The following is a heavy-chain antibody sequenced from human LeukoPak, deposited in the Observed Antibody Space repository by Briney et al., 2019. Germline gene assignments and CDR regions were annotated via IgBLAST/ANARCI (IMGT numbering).Heavy chain of an antibody. D-gene: IGHD4-17*01. CDR1: GGSISSGGYS. CDR3: AIVLTVTTGRASWFDP. CDR2: IYHSGST. Sequence: SQTLSLTCAVSGGSISSGGYSWSWIRQPPGKGLEWIGYIYHSGSTYYNPSLKSRVTISVDRSKNQFSLKLSSVTAADTAVYYCAIVLTVTTGRASWFDPWGQGTLVTVSS. J-gene: IGHJ5*02. V-gene: IGHV4-30-2*01.